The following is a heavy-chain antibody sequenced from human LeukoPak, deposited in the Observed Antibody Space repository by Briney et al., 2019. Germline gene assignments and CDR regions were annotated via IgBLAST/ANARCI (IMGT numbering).Heavy chain of an antibody. CDR2: ISPNNGGT. J-gene: IGHJ5*02. Sequence: ASVKVSCKASGYTFTGNYIHWVRQAPGQGLEWMGWISPNNGGTDYAQKFQGRVTMTRDTSIRTVYMDLSRLRSDDTAVFYCTREARVGNWFDPWGQGTQVTVSS. CDR3: TREARVGNWFDP. D-gene: IGHD2-2*01. CDR1: GYTFTGNY. V-gene: IGHV1-2*02.